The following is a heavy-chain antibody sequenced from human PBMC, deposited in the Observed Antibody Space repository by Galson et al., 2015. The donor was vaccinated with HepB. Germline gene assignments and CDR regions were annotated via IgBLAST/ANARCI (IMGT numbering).Heavy chain of an antibody. Sequence: SLRLSCAASGFTFSSYAMGWVRQAPGKGLEWVSDISGSGGSTNYADSVKGRFTLSRDNSKNTLYLQMNSLRAEDTAVYYCAKDFPGGNSDLFDYWGQGTLATVAS. CDR1: GFTFSSYA. J-gene: IGHJ4*02. CDR3: AKDFPGGNSDLFDY. D-gene: IGHD4-23*01. CDR2: ISGSGGST. V-gene: IGHV3-23*01.